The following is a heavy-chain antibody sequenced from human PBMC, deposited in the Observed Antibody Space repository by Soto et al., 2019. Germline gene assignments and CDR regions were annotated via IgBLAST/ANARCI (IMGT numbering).Heavy chain of an antibody. CDR1: GGSISSSSYY. V-gene: IGHV4-39*01. CDR3: ARLFDYYYMDV. D-gene: IGHD3-10*02. Sequence: SETLSLTCTVSGGSISSSSYYWGWIRQPPGKGLEWIGSIYYSGSTYYNPSLKSRVTISVDTSKNQFSLKLSSVTAADTAVYYCARLFDYYYMDVWGKGTTVTVSS. CDR2: IYYSGST. J-gene: IGHJ6*03.